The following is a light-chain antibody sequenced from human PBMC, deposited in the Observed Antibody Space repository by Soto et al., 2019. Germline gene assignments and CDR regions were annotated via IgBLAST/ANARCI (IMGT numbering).Light chain of an antibody. CDR1: QSVSSTL. V-gene: IGKV3-20*01. CDR3: QHYGDSSWT. CDR2: GVS. J-gene: IGKJ1*01. Sequence: EIVLTQSPVTLPLSPGERATLSCRASQSVSSTLLTWYQQKPGQAPRLLIFGVSSRATGIPDRFSGSGSGIDFTLTISRLEPEDFAVYFCQHYGDSSWTFGQGTRVEIK.